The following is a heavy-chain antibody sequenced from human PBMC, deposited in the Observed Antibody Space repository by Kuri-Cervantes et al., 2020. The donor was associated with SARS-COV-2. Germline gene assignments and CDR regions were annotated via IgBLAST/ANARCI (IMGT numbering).Heavy chain of an antibody. V-gene: IGHV4-39*01. D-gene: IGHD3-22*01. CDR1: GGSISSSSYY. CDR2: IYYSGST. CDR3: ARHMPGTAYYDTSGYYKRNYYYYMDV. J-gene: IGHJ6*03. Sequence: ESLKISCTVSGGSISSSSYYWGWIRQPPGKGPEWIGSIYYSGSTYYNPSLKSRVTISVDTSKNQSSLKLSSVTAADTAVYYCARHMPGTAYYDTSGYYKRNYYYYMDVWGKGTTVPSP.